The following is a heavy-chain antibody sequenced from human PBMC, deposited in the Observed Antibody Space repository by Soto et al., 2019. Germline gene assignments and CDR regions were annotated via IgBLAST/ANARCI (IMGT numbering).Heavy chain of an antibody. CDR2: ISAYNGNT. V-gene: IGHV1-18*01. CDR3: ERSVGYCSGGSCYSHDAFDI. Sequence: GASVKVSCKASGYTFTSYGISWVRQAPGQGLEWMGWISAYNGNTNYAQKLQGRVTMTTDTSTSTANMELRSLRSDDTAMYYCERSVGYCSGGSCYSHDAFDIWGQGTMVTVSS. D-gene: IGHD2-15*01. J-gene: IGHJ3*02. CDR1: GYTFTSYG.